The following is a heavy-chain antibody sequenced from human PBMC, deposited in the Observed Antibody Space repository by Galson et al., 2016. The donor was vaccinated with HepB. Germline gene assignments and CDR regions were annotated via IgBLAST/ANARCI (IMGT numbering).Heavy chain of an antibody. CDR1: GFTFSWFG. CDR2: ILYDASDK. Sequence: SLRLSCAASGFTFSWFGMHWVRQAPGKGLEWVAAISYDGVAVILYDASDKYYADSVKGRFTISRDNSKNTLYVQMNSLRAEDMAVYYCAKSGKHLWSIDHWGQGALVTVSS. J-gene: IGHJ4*02. CDR3: AKSGKHLWSIDH. V-gene: IGHV3-30*18. D-gene: IGHD5-18*01.